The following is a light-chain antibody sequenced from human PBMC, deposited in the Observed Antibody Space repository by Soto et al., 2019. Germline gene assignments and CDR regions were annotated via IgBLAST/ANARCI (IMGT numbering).Light chain of an antibody. CDR2: GNT. CDR3: QSYDRSLSLVL. CDR1: SSNIGSTYD. J-gene: IGLJ2*01. V-gene: IGLV1-40*01. Sequence: QSVLTQPPSVSGAPGQRVTISCTGSSSNIGSTYDVQWYQQLPGTAPKLLIHGNTDRPSGVPDRFSGSKSGTSASLAITGLQAGDEADYYCQSYDRSLSLVLFGGGTKLTVL.